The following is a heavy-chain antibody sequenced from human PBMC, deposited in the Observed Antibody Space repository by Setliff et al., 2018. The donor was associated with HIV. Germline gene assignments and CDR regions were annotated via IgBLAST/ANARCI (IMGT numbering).Heavy chain of an antibody. CDR1: VFTFSSYG. CDR2: ISYDGSNK. D-gene: IGHD7-27*01. J-gene: IGHJ3*01. CDR3: AKIPHTGDSAYDV. V-gene: IGHV3-30*18. Sequence: LRLSCAASVFTFSSYGMHWVRQAPGKGLEWVSLISYDGSNKYYADSVKGRFSISRDNPKNTVYLQMNSLRAEDTALYYCAKIPHTGDSAYDVWGQGTMVTVSS.